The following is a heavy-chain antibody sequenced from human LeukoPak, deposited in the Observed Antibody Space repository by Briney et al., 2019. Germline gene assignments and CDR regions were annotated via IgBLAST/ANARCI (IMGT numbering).Heavy chain of an antibody. CDR1: GGSISSYY. CDR3: ARHKETCSGDYCYLDYFDY. V-gene: IGHV4-59*01. J-gene: IGHJ4*02. CDR2: IYYSGRT. Sequence: SETLSLTCTVSGGSISSYYWNWIRQPPGKGLEWIGYIYYSGRTNYNPSLKSRVTMSVDTSKNQFSLKVSSVTAADTAVYYCARHKETCSGDYCYLDYFDYWGQGTLVTVSS. D-gene: IGHD2-15*01.